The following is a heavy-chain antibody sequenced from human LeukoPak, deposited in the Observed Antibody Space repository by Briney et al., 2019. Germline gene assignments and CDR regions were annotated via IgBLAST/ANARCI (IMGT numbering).Heavy chain of an antibody. CDR2: ISAYNGNT. CDR3: ARPSYYYDSSGYGCFDY. CDR1: GGTFSSYA. V-gene: IGHV1-18*01. D-gene: IGHD3-22*01. Sequence: ASVKVSCKASGGTFSSYAISWVRQAPGQGLEWMGWISAYNGNTNYAQKLQGRVTMTTDTSTSTAYMELRSLRSDDTAVYYCARPSYYYDSSGYGCFDYWGQGTLVTVSS. J-gene: IGHJ4*02.